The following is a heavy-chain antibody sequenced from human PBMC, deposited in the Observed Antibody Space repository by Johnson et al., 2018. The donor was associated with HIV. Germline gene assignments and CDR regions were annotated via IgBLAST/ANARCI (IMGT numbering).Heavy chain of an antibody. V-gene: IGHV3-11*04. J-gene: IGHJ3*02. D-gene: IGHD6-19*01. CDR3: ARGQWLVPGAFDI. CDR1: RFTFGDYY. CDR2: ISSSGRTI. Sequence: QVQLVESGGGLVKPGGSLRLSCAASRFTFGDYYMSWIRQAPGKGLEWVSYISSSGRTIYYVDSVKGRFTISRDNTKNSLYLQMNSVRDDDTAVYYCARGQWLVPGAFDIWGQGTMVTVSS.